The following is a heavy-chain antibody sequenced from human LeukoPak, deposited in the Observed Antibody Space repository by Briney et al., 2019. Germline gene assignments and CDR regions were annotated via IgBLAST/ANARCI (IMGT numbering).Heavy chain of an antibody. CDR2: INPNSGGT. J-gene: IGHJ4*02. D-gene: IGHD6-13*01. CDR3: ATAYSSSWYRGGLDY. V-gene: IGHV1-2*02. Sequence: ASVKVSCKASGYTFTGYYMHWVRQAPGQGLEWMGWINPNSGGTNYAQKFQGRVTMTRDTSISTAYMELSSLRSEDTAVYYCATAYSSSWYRGGLDYWGQGTLVTVSS. CDR1: GYTFTGYY.